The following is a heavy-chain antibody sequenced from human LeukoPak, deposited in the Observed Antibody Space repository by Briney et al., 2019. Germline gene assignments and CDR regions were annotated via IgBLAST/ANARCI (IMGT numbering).Heavy chain of an antibody. CDR2: IYPGDSDT. CDR1: CYSFTSYW. Sequence: GESLRISCKGSCYSFTSYWIGWVRQLPGKGLEWMGIIYPGDSDTRYSPSFQGQVTISADKSIRTAYLQWSSLKASDTAMYYCARPRSHRMEAAFDIWGQGTMVTVSS. CDR3: ARPRSHRMEAAFDI. J-gene: IGHJ3*02. V-gene: IGHV5-51*01. D-gene: IGHD2-15*01.